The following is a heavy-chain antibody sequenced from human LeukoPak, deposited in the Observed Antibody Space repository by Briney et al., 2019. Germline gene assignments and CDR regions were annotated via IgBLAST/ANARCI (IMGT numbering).Heavy chain of an antibody. D-gene: IGHD3-3*01. CDR2: ISSSGSTI. CDR3: ARDAYCDFWSGYYTGLVDY. J-gene: IGHJ4*02. V-gene: IGHV3-11*04. CDR1: GFTFSDYY. Sequence: GGSLRLSCAASGFTFSDYYMSWIRQAPGKGLEWVSYISSSGSTIYYADSVKGRFTISRDNAKNSLYLQMNSLRAEDTAVYYCARDAYCDFWSGYYTGLVDYWGQGALVTVSS.